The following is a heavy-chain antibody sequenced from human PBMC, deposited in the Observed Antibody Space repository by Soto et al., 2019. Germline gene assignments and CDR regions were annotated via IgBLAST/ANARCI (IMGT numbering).Heavy chain of an antibody. Sequence: SQTKRVTNSVSGENIFALGGCWAWISQPPGQALEYIGYIYKSATTYYNPSFESRVAISLDTSKSQFSLNVTSVTAADTAVYFCARGRYCLTRRCFPTGFDSWGKGTLVTVS. J-gene: IGHJ5*01. D-gene: IGHD2-15*01. CDR1: GENIFALGGC. V-gene: IGHV4-30-4*01. CDR3: ARGRYCLTRRCFPTGFDS. CDR2: IYKSATT.